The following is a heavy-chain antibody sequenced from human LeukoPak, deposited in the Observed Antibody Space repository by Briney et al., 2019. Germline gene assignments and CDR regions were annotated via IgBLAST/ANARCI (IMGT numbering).Heavy chain of an antibody. CDR1: GDSISSSGYY. D-gene: IGHD2-15*01. Sequence: SETLSLTCTVSGDSISSSGYYWGWIRQPPGKGLEWIASIYYSGRTYYNPSLKSRVTISVDTSKNQFSLKLSSVTAADTAVYYCARGGSDYWGQGTLVTVSS. CDR3: ARGGSDY. J-gene: IGHJ4*02. CDR2: IYYSGRT. V-gene: IGHV4-39*07.